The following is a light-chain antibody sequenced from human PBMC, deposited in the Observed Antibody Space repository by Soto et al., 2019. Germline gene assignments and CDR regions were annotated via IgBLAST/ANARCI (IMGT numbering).Light chain of an antibody. CDR1: QDIGPY. CDR2: SAS. Sequence: DIQMTQSPSSLSASVGDRVTITCPASQDIGPYLAWYQQKSGRAPDLLIYSASTLQSGVPSRFSGSGSGADFSLTISGLQPEDAATYYCQKYDSGPLTFGGGTKVEI. CDR3: QKYDSGPLT. V-gene: IGKV1-27*01. J-gene: IGKJ4*01.